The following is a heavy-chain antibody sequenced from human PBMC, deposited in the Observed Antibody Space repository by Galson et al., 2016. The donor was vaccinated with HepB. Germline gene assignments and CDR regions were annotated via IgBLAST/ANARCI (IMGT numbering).Heavy chain of an antibody. Sequence: SLRLSCAASGFIFTDYDLHWVRQATGKGLEWVSVFGIAGDTYYHESVKGRFTISRDTAKNSLYLQMNTLRAEDTALYFCARTQGGTYIDYWGQGTLVTVSS. CDR2: FGIAGDT. CDR3: ARTQGGTYIDY. D-gene: IGHD1-26*01. CDR1: GFIFTDYD. V-gene: IGHV3-13*04. J-gene: IGHJ4*02.